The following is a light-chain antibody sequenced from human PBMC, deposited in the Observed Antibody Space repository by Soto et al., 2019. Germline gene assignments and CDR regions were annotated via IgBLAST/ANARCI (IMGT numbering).Light chain of an antibody. CDR2: AAS. CDR3: QQYNDWPRT. CDR1: QSVSSS. J-gene: IGKJ1*01. V-gene: IGKV3-15*01. Sequence: EIVMTQSPATLSVSPGETATLYCRASQSVSSSLAWYQQTPGQAPRLLIYAASTRATGMPARFSGSGSGTDFTLTISSLQAEDFVVYYCQQYNDWPRTFGQGTKVEIK.